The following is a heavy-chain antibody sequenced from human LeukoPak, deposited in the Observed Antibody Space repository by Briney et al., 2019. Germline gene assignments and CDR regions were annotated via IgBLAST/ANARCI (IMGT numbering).Heavy chain of an antibody. D-gene: IGHD1-1*01. V-gene: IGHV4-59*01. CDR1: GGSFSGYY. CDR2: IYYSGST. CDR3: AREERTGFDY. Sequence: SETLSLTCAVYGGSFSGYYWSWIRQPPGKGLEWIGYIYYSGSTNYNPSLKSRVTISVDTSKNQFSLKLSSVTAADTAVYYCAREERTGFDYWGQGTLVTVSS. J-gene: IGHJ4*02.